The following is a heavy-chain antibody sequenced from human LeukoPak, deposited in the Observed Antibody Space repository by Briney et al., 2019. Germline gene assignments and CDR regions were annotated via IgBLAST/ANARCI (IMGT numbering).Heavy chain of an antibody. Sequence: ASVKVSCKVSGYTLTELSMHWVRQAPGKGLEWMGGFDPEDGETIYAQKFQGRVTMTEDTSTDTAYMELSSLRSEDTAVYYCATDLLSGTGQWLPRFDYWGQGTLVTVSS. V-gene: IGHV1-24*01. D-gene: IGHD6-19*01. CDR2: FDPEDGET. J-gene: IGHJ4*02. CDR1: GYTLTELS. CDR3: ATDLLSGTGQWLPRFDY.